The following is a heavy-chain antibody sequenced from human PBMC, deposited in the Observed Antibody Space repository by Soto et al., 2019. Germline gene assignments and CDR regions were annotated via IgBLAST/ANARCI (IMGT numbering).Heavy chain of an antibody. CDR2: ISAYNGNT. CDR3: ARDLPLWFGELSPNNNWFDP. Sequence: ASVKVSCKASGYTFTSYGISWVRQAPGQGLEWMGWISAYNGNTNYAQKLQGRVTMTTDTSTSTAYMELRSLRSDDTAVYYCARDLPLWFGELSPNNNWFDPWGQGTRVTVS. J-gene: IGHJ5*02. V-gene: IGHV1-18*01. CDR1: GYTFTSYG. D-gene: IGHD3-10*01.